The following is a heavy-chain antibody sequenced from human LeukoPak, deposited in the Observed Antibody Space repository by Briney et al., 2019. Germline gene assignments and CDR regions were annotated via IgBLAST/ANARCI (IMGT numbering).Heavy chain of an antibody. J-gene: IGHJ4*02. D-gene: IGHD3-9*01. Sequence: GGSLRLSCAASGFTFSDYYMSWIRQAPGKGLEWVSYISSSGSTIYYADSVKGRFTISRDNAKNSLYLQMNSLRAEDTAVYFCARSPHILTGENFDYWGQGTLVTVSS. CDR3: ARSPHILTGENFDY. CDR2: ISSSGSTI. V-gene: IGHV3-11*01. CDR1: GFTFSDYY.